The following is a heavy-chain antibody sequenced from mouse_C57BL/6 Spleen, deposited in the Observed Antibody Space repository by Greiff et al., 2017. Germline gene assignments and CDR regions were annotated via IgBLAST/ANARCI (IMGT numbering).Heavy chain of an antibody. J-gene: IGHJ2*01. V-gene: IGHV1-64*01. Sequence: VQLQQPGAELVKPGASVKLSCKASGYTFTSYWMHWVKQRPGQGLEWIGMIHPNSGSTNYNEKFKSKDTLTVDKSSSTAYMQLSSLTSEDSAVYYCAIYYGSSYVGYWGQGTTLTVSS. CDR2: IHPNSGST. D-gene: IGHD1-1*01. CDR1: GYTFTSYW. CDR3: AIYYGSSYVGY.